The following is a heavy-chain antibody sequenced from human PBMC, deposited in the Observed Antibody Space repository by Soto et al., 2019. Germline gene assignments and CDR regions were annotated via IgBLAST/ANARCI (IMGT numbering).Heavy chain of an antibody. D-gene: IGHD2-2*01. J-gene: IGHJ4*02. V-gene: IGHV3-64*01. CDR2: ISSNGGST. CDR1: GFTFSSYA. CDR3: AREVYCIMTSCYSIDY. Sequence: EVQLVESGGGLVQPGGSLRLSCAASGFTFSSYAMHWVRQAPGKGLEYVSAISSNGGSTYYANSVKGRFTISRDNSMKKMYLLMGSMRAEDISVYYFAREVYCIMTSCYSIDYWGQRTLVTVSS.